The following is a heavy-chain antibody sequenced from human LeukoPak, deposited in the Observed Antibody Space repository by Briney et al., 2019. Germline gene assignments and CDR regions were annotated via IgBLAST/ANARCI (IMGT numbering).Heavy chain of an antibody. V-gene: IGHV1-69*05. CDR3: ARVPMVRGVIRPNWFDP. D-gene: IGHD3-10*01. CDR2: IIPIFGTA. J-gene: IGHJ5*02. CDR1: GGTFSSYA. Sequence: SVKVSYKASGGTFSSYAISWVRQAPGQGLEWMGGIIPIFGTANYAQKFQGRVTITTDESTSTAYMELSSLRSEDTAVYYCARVPMVRGVIRPNWFDPWGQGTLVTVSS.